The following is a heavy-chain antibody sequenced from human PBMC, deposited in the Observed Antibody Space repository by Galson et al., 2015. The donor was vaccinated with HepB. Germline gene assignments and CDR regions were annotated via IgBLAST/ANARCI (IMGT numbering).Heavy chain of an antibody. D-gene: IGHD4-17*01. V-gene: IGHV3-33*08. Sequence: SLRLSCAASGFSFSSYGMHWVRQAPGKGLEWVAVIWFDGSNKYYADSVKGRFTISRDNSKNTLYLQMNSLRAEDTAVYYCARGGGYGDSNLDYWGQGTLVTVPS. CDR1: GFSFSSYG. J-gene: IGHJ4*02. CDR2: IWFDGSNK. CDR3: ARGGGYGDSNLDY.